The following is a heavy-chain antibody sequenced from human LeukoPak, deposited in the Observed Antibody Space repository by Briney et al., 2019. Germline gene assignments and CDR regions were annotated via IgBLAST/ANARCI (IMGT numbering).Heavy chain of an antibody. CDR2: INSDGSST. J-gene: IGHJ4*02. V-gene: IGHV3-74*01. Sequence: PGGSLRLSCAGSGFTFSRYWMHWVRQAPGKGLVWVSRINSDGSSTTYADSVKGRFTISRDNAKNTLYLQMNSLRVEDTAVYYCASEPPPNPGYSDYGGQGTLVTVSS. D-gene: IGHD5-12*01. CDR1: GFTFSRYW. CDR3: ASEPPPNPGYSDY.